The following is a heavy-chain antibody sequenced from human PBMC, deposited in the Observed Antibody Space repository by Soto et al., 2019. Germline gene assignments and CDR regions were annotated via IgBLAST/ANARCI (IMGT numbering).Heavy chain of an antibody. V-gene: IGHV3-23*01. CDR1: GFTFSGYA. D-gene: IGHD4-17*01. J-gene: IGHJ4*02. CDR3: AKNMGRVTTSWHFDY. CDR2: IHGGGNSA. Sequence: EVQLLESGGDLVQPGRSLRLSCAASGFTFSGYAMSWVRQAPGKGLEWVSVIHGGGNSAYYADSVKGWFTISRDNSKHTPYLQMSGLRCEDTAIYYCAKNMGRVTTSWHFDYWGQRTLFTVS.